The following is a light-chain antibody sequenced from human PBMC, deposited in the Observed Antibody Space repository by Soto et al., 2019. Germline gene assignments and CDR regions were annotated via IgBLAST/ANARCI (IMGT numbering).Light chain of an antibody. CDR1: QTVSSY. Sequence: EIVLTQSPATLSLSPGERATLSCRASQTVSSYLLWYQQKPGQAPRLLIYDASTRATGIPPRFSGTGSGTDFTLTISRLEPEDFAMYYCQQYGSSPPRWTFGQGTKVDIK. V-gene: IGKV3-20*01. CDR3: QQYGSSPPRWT. J-gene: IGKJ1*01. CDR2: DAS.